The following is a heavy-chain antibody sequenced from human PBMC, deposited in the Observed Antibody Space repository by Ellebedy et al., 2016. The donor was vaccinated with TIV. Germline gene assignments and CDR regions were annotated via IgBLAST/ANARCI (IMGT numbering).Heavy chain of an antibody. CDR2: IRYDGSNK. V-gene: IGHV3-30*02. CDR3: ARHAKQWLDTHNWFDP. J-gene: IGHJ5*02. Sequence: GESLKISCAASGFTFSSYGMHWVRQAPGKGLEWVTFIRYDGSNKYYADSVRGRFTISRDNSKNTLYLQVNSLRAEDTAVYYCARHAKQWLDTHNWFDPWGQGTLVTVSS. D-gene: IGHD6-19*01. CDR1: GFTFSSYG.